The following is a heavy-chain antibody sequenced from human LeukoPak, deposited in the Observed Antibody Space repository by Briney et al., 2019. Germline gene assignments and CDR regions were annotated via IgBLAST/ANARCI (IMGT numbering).Heavy chain of an antibody. V-gene: IGHV3-33*08. CDR1: GFTFSSYG. J-gene: IGHJ4*02. Sequence: GGSLRLSCAASGFTFSSYGMHWVRQAPGKGLEWVAVIWYDGSNKYYADSVKGRFTISRDNSKNTLYLQMNSLRAEDTAVYYCARDGIAVAGTDSYDYWGQGTLVTVSS. D-gene: IGHD6-19*01. CDR2: IWYDGSNK. CDR3: ARDGIAVAGTDSYDY.